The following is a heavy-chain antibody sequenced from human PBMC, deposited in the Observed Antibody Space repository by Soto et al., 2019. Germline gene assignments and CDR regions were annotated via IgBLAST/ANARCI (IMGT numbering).Heavy chain of an antibody. Sequence: QVQLVQSGAEVKKPGSSVKVSCKASGGTFSSYAISWVRQAPGQGLEWMGGIIPIFGTANYAQKFQGRVTITADESTSTAYMELSSLRSEDTAVYYCATNDKQQLVPAGNYYYYYGMDVWGQGTTVTVSS. CDR3: ATNDKQQLVPAGNYYYYYGMDV. D-gene: IGHD6-13*01. J-gene: IGHJ6*02. CDR1: GGTFSSYA. V-gene: IGHV1-69*01. CDR2: IIPIFGTA.